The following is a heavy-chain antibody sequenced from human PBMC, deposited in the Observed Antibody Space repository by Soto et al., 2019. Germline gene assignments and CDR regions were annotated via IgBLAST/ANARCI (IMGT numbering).Heavy chain of an antibody. CDR1: GFSFSSYS. V-gene: IGHV3-48*02. CDR3: ARGGLLPTFDA. Sequence: GGSLRLSCAASGFSFSSYSMNWVRQAPGKGLEWISYIRSSSSALYYADSVKGRFTISRDDAKNSLSLQMNSLSDEDTAVYYCARGGLLPTFDAWGQGTQVTVSS. CDR2: IRSSSSAL. J-gene: IGHJ5*02. D-gene: IGHD3-22*01.